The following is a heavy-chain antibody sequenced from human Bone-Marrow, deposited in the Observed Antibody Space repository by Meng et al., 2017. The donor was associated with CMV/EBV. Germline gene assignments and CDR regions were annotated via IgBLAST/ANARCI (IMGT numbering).Heavy chain of an antibody. CDR1: GFTFSSYG. J-gene: IGHJ6*02. V-gene: IGHV3-21*01. CDR2: ISSSSSYI. Sequence: GESLKISCAASGFTFSSYGMHWVRQAPGKGLEWVSSISSSSSYIYYADSVKGRFTISRDNAKNSLYLQMNSLRAEDTAVYYCARERVGASPDYYYYGMDVWGQGTMVTVSS. D-gene: IGHD1-26*01. CDR3: ARERVGASPDYYYYGMDV.